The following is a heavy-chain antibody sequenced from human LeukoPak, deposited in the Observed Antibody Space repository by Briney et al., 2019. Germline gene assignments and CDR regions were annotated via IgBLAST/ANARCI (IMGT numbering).Heavy chain of an antibody. Sequence: PGGSLRLSCAASGFTFSSSWMSWVRQAPGKRLEWVANIKADGSEKHYVDSVKGRFTISRDNAKTSLYLQMNSLRVEDTAVYYCTMGVEHLPYWGQGTLVTVSS. J-gene: IGHJ4*02. CDR1: GFTFSSSW. D-gene: IGHD1-26*01. CDR3: TMGVEHLPY. V-gene: IGHV3-7*01. CDR2: IKADGSEK.